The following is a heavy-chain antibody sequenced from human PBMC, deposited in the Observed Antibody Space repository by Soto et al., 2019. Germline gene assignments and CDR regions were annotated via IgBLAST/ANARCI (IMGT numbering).Heavy chain of an antibody. J-gene: IGHJ4*02. Sequence: SGKVSFKASRYTFTGYYMHSVREAPGQGLEWMGWINPNSGGTNYAQKFQGRVTMTRDTSISTAYMELSRLRSDDTAVYYCARVRPGIAVAGPDYWGQGTLVTVSS. CDR1: RYTFTGYY. V-gene: IGHV1-2*02. D-gene: IGHD6-19*01. CDR2: INPNSGGT. CDR3: ARVRPGIAVAGPDY.